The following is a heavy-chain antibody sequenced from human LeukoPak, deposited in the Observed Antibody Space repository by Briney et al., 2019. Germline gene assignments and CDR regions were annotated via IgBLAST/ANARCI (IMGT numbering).Heavy chain of an antibody. CDR2: ISSSGSTI. V-gene: IGHV3-11*01. CDR1: GFTFSDYY. D-gene: IGHD1-1*01. Sequence: GGSLRLSCAASGFTFSDYYMSWIRQAPGKGLEWVSYISSSGSTIYYADSVKGRFTISRDNAKNSLYLQMNSLRAEDTAVYYCAGRFGTTLSVWFDPWGQGTLVTVSS. J-gene: IGHJ5*02. CDR3: AGRFGTTLSVWFDP.